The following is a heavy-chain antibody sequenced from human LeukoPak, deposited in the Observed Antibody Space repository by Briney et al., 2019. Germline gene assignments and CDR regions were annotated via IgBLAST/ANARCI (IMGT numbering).Heavy chain of an antibody. CDR1: GFTFSSYW. V-gene: IGHV3-48*04. Sequence: PGGSLRLSCAASGFTFSSYWMNWVRQAPGKGLDWVSYISSSSRTRYYADSVKGRFTISRDNAKDSLYLQMNSLRAEDTAVYYCVRESIGFDYWGQGTLVTVSS. CDR2: ISSSSRTR. J-gene: IGHJ4*02. CDR3: VRESIGFDY. D-gene: IGHD2-15*01.